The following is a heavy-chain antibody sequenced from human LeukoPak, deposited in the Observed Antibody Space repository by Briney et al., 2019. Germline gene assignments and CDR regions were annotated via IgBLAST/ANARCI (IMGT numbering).Heavy chain of an antibody. D-gene: IGHD1-26*01. J-gene: IGHJ4*02. CDR3: ARDIVRGLGFDY. CDR1: GGSISSGSYY. V-gene: IGHV4-61*02. CDR2: IYTSGST. Sequence: PSQTLSLTCTVSGGSISSGSYYWSWIRQPAGKGLEWIGRIYTSGSTNYNPSLKSRVTISVDTSKNQFSLKLSSVTAADTAVYYCARDIVRGLGFDYWGQGTLVTVSS.